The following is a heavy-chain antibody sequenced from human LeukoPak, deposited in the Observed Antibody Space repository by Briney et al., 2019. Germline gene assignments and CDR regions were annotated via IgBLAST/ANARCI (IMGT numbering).Heavy chain of an antibody. J-gene: IGHJ4*02. D-gene: IGHD2-8*01. CDR2: ISYDGSNK. CDR3: AREGVGFDY. V-gene: IGHV3-30*01. CDR1: GFTFSSYA. Sequence: GGSLGLSCAASGFTFSSYAMHWVRQAPGKGLEWVAVISYDGSNKYYADSVKGRFTISRDNSKNTLYLQMNSLRAEDTAVYYCAREGVGFDYWGQETLVTVSS.